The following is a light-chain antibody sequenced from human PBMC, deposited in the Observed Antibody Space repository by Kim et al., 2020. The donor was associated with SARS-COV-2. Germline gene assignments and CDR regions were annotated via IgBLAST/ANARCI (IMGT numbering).Light chain of an antibody. J-gene: IGKJ5*01. CDR3: QQYGSSPTT. CDR2: NTS. V-gene: IGKV3-20*01. Sequence: SRGDRATLSCAASQSVRDNYVAWYRLAPGQSPKLLVYNTSPRATGVPDRFRGSGSGTDFTLTISRLEPEDFALYVCQQYGSSPTTFGQGTRLEIK. CDR1: QSVRDNY.